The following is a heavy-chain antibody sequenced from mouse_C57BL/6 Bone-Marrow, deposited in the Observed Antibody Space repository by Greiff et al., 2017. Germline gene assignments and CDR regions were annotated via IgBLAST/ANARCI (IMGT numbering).Heavy chain of an antibody. J-gene: IGHJ4*01. CDR2: INPSSGYT. Sequence: VQLQQSGAELARPGASVKMSCKASGYTFTSYTMHWVKQRPGQGLEWIGYINPSSGYTKYNQKFKDKATLTADKSSSTAYMQLSSLTSEDSAVYYWAYDYSYAMDYWGQGTSVTVSS. CDR3: AYDYSYAMDY. V-gene: IGHV1-4*01. CDR1: GYTFTSYT. D-gene: IGHD2-4*01.